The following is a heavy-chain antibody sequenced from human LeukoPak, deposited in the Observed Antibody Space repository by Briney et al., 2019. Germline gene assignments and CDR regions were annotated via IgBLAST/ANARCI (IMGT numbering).Heavy chain of an antibody. Sequence: GGSLRLSCAASGFTFSSYWMSWVRQAPGTGLEWVANIKQDGSEKYYVDSVKGRFTISRDNAKNSLYLQMNSLRAEDTAVYYCARDRYCSSTSCYPWFDPWGQGTLVTVSS. CDR2: IKQDGSEK. CDR1: GFTFSSYW. D-gene: IGHD2-2*01. V-gene: IGHV3-7*01. J-gene: IGHJ5*02. CDR3: ARDRYCSSTSCYPWFDP.